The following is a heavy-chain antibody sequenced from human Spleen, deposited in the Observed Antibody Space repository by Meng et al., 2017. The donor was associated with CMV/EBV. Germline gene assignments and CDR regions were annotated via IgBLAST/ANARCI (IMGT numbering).Heavy chain of an antibody. V-gene: IGHV3-23*01. Sequence: GGSLRLSCAASGFTFSSYAMSWVRQAPGKGLEWISGITGSGTGTYYADSVKGRFTISRDNSKNTLYLQMNSLRAEDTAVYYCAKGIGCSSTSCYPFDYWGQGTLVTVSS. D-gene: IGHD2-2*01. CDR3: AKGIGCSSTSCYPFDY. CDR1: GFTFSSYA. J-gene: IGHJ4*02. CDR2: ITGSGTGT.